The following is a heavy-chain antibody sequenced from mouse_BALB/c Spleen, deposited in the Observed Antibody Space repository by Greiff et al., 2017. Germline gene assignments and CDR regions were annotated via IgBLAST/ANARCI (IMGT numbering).Heavy chain of an antibody. Sequence: EVQLQQSGAELVKPGASVKLSCTASGFNIKDTYMHWVKQRPEQGLEWIGRIDPANGNTKYDPKFQGKATITADTSSNTAYLQLSSLTSEDTAVYYCARKTYYSNAMDYWGQGTSVTVSS. CDR2: IDPANGNT. V-gene: IGHV14-3*02. D-gene: IGHD2-5*01. CDR1: GFNIKDTY. CDR3: ARKTYYSNAMDY. J-gene: IGHJ4*01.